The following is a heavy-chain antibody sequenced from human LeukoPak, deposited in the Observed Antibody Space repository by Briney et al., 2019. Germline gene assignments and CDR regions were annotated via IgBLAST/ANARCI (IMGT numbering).Heavy chain of an antibody. CDR3: ARGAYCSDDSCPGAFDI. J-gene: IGHJ3*02. Sequence: QPGRSLRLSCAASGFAFSTYAMYWVRQAPGKGLEWVTVIWYDGSNKYYADSVKGRFTISRDNSKNTLYLQMNSLRAEDTAVYYCARGAYCSDDSCPGAFDIWGQGTMVTVSS. CDR2: IWYDGSNK. D-gene: IGHD2-15*01. CDR1: GFAFSTYA. V-gene: IGHV3-33*01.